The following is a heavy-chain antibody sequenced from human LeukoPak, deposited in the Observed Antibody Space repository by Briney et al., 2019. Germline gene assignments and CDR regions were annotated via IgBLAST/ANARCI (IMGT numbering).Heavy chain of an antibody. CDR1: GGSFSGYY. CDR3: ARGRRIVVVLGATRTHRDYYMDV. J-gene: IGHJ6*03. Sequence: SETLSLTCAVYGGSFSGYYWSWIRQSPGKGLEGIGETYHSGSTNYNSSLKSRVTTSLETSKNQCSLKLSSVTAADTAVYYCARGRRIVVVLGATRTHRDYYMDVWGKGTTVTVSS. D-gene: IGHD2-15*01. CDR2: TYHSGST. V-gene: IGHV4-34*01.